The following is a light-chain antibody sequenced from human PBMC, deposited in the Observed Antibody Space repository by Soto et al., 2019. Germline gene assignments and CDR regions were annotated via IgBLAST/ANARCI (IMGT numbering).Light chain of an antibody. CDR3: HQYNNWPRT. CDR1: QSVSSN. V-gene: IGKV3-15*01. Sequence: EIVMTQSPATLSVSPGERATLSCRASQSVSSNLGWYQQKPGQAPRLLIYGADTSATGIPARFSGSGSGTEFTLTISSLQSEDFAVYYCHQYNNWPRTFGQGTKVEIK. J-gene: IGKJ1*01. CDR2: GAD.